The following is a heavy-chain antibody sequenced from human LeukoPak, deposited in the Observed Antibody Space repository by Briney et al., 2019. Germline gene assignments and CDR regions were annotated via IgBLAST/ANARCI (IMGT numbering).Heavy chain of an antibody. V-gene: IGHV3-15*01. CDR2: IKSKTDGWTT. J-gene: IGHJ4*02. CDR3: TTLFRYCSGGSCYSPHYSFDY. Sequence: GGSLRLSCAASGFTFSNAWMSWVRQAPGKGLEWVGRIKSKTDGWTTDYAAPVKGRFTISRDDSKNTLYLQMNSLKTEDTAVYYCTTLFRYCSGGSCYSPHYSFDYWGQGTLVTVSS. D-gene: IGHD2-15*01. CDR1: GFTFSNAW.